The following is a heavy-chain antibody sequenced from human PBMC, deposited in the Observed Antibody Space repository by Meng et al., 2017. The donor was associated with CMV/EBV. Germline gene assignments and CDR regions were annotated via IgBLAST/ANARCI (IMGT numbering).Heavy chain of an antibody. CDR2: IYYRGST. J-gene: IGHJ5*02. Sequence: SGGSISSGVYYWSRIRQHPGKGLEWIGNIYYRGSTYYNASLKSRLSISIDTSNNQFSLRLTSVSAADTAVYYCARGRDYGDYNWFDPWGQGTLVTVSS. V-gene: IGHV4-31*02. CDR3: ARGRDYGDYNWFDP. CDR1: GGSISSGVYY. D-gene: IGHD4-17*01.